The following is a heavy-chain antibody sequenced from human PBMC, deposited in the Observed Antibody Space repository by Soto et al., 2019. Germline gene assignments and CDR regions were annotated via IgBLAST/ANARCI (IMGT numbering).Heavy chain of an antibody. D-gene: IGHD3-10*01. CDR2: IYTSGST. CDR3: ARDGAMVRGVIIYYYYYGMDV. Sequence: PSETLSLTCAVYGGSFSGYYWSWIRQPAGKGLEWIGRIYTSGSTNYNPSLKSRVTMSVDTSKNQFSLKLSSVTAADTAVYYCARDGAMVRGVIIYYYYYGMDVWGQGTTVTVSS. J-gene: IGHJ6*02. V-gene: IGHV4-4*07. CDR1: GGSFSGYY.